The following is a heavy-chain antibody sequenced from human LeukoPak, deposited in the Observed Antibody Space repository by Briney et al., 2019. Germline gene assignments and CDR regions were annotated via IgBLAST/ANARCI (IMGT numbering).Heavy chain of an antibody. D-gene: IGHD3-22*01. J-gene: IGHJ5*02. CDR2: IYYSGST. V-gene: IGHV4-39*01. CDR1: GGSISSSSYY. CDR3: ARLAVVIRGVYNWFDP. Sequence: SETLSLTCTASGGSISSSSYYWGWIRQPPGKGLEWIGSIYYSGSTYYNPSLKSRVTISVDTSKNQFSLKLSSVTAADTAVYYCARLAVVIRGVYNWFDPWGQGTLVTVSS.